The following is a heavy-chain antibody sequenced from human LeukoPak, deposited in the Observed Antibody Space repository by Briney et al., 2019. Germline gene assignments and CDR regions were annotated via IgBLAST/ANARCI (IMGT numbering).Heavy chain of an antibody. Sequence: GASVKVSCKASGYTFTSYGISWVRQAPGQGLEWMGWISAYNGNTNYAQKLQGRVTMTTDTSTSTAYMELRSLRSDDTAVYYCVLGLASGYGSGSYSDYWGQGTLVTVSS. J-gene: IGHJ4*02. CDR3: VLGLASGYGSGSYSDY. CDR2: ISAYNGNT. V-gene: IGHV1-18*04. CDR1: GYTFTSYG. D-gene: IGHD3-10*01.